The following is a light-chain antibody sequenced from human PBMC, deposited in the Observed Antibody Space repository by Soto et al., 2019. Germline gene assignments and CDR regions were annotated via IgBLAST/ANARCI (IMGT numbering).Light chain of an antibody. CDR2: EVS. CDR3: SSYAGSNEGV. J-gene: IGLJ1*01. Sequence: QSVLTQPHSASGSPGQSVTISCTGTSSDVGGYNYVSWYQQYPGKAPKLMIYEVSKRPSGVPDRFSGSKSGNTASLTVSGLQAEDEADYYCSSYAGSNEGVFGTGTKVTVL. CDR1: SSDVGGYNY. V-gene: IGLV2-8*01.